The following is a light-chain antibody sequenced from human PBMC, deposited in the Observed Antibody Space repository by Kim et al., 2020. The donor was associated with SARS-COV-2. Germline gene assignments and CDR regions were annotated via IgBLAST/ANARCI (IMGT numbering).Light chain of an antibody. CDR1: SGSNVNIYG. J-gene: IGLJ3*02. Sequence: FTCTLRSGSNVNIYGIYWFQQKPGSRPRFLLRYKSDSSKHQGSGVPGRFSGSKDGSTNAGLLSISGLQSEDEADYYCAIWYSNTWVFGGGTQLTVL. CDR2: YKSDSSK. V-gene: IGLV5-39*01. CDR3: AIWYSNTWV.